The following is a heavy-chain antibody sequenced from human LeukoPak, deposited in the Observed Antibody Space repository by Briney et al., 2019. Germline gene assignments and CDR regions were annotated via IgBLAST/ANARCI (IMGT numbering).Heavy chain of an antibody. CDR3: ARDRCEGYCTSFDS. V-gene: IGHV4-4*07. D-gene: IGHD2-8*01. J-gene: IGHJ5*01. CDR2: IHSSGST. CDR1: GGSISNYY. Sequence: SETLSLTCTVSGGSISNYYWSWIRQPAGKGLEWIGRIHSSGSTNYNPSLKSRVTISVDKSKNQSSLRLSSVIAADTAVYFCARDRCEGYCTSFDSWGQGTLVTVSS.